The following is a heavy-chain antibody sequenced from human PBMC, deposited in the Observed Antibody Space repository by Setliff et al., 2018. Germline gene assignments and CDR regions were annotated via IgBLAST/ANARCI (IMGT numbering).Heavy chain of an antibody. CDR1: GKSFTKYD. V-gene: IGHV1-8*01. CDR2: MHPNSGNT. J-gene: IGHJ6*03. D-gene: IGHD3-9*01. Sequence: VASVKVSCKTLGKSFTKYDFHWVRQATGQGLEWMGWMHPNSGNTGYAQKFQGRVTMTSNTAINTAYMELMRLTSEDTAVYFCARDGDILTTYYIYYYYMDVWGKGTTVTVSS. CDR3: ARDGDILTTYYIYYYYMDV.